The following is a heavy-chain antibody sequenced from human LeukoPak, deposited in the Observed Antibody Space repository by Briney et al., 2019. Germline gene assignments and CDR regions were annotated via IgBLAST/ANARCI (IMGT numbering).Heavy chain of an antibody. D-gene: IGHD6-13*01. Sequence: SETLSLSCTVSGGSISSYYWSWIRQPPGKGLEWIGYIYYSGSTNYNPSLKSRVTISVDTSKNQFSLKVSSVTAADTAVYYCARSLSSSWYWFDPWGQGTLVTVSS. J-gene: IGHJ5*02. CDR3: ARSLSSSWYWFDP. CDR2: IYYSGST. V-gene: IGHV4-59*01. CDR1: GGSISSYY.